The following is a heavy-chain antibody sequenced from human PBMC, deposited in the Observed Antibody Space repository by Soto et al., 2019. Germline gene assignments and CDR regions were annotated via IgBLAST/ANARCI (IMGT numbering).Heavy chain of an antibody. CDR1: GGTFSSYT. J-gene: IGHJ6*02. Sequence: QVQLVQSGAEVKKPGSSVKVSCKASGGTFSSYTISWVRQAPGQGLEWMGRIIPILGIANYAQKFQGRVTITADKSTSTPYMELSSLRYEDTAVYYCARAPRGGGMDVWGQGTTVTVSS. V-gene: IGHV1-69*02. D-gene: IGHD3-10*01. CDR3: ARAPRGGGMDV. CDR2: IIPILGIA.